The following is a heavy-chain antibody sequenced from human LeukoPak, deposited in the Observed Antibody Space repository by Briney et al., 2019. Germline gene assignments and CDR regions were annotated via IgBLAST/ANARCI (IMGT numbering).Heavy chain of an antibody. CDR1: GGSISSHY. CDR2: IYYSGST. Sequence: KPSETLSLTCTGSGGSISSHYWSWIRQPPGKGLEWIGYIYYSGSTNYNPSLKSRVTISVDTSRNQFSLKLSSVTAADSAVYYCARRTGYLNYYYYYYMDVWGNGTTVTVSS. V-gene: IGHV4-59*11. CDR3: ARRTGYLNYYYYYYMDV. J-gene: IGHJ6*03. D-gene: IGHD3/OR15-3a*01.